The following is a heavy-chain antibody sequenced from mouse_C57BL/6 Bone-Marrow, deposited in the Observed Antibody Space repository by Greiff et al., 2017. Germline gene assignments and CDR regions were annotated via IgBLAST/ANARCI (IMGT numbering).Heavy chain of an antibody. Sequence: VQLQQSGAELARPGASVKLSCKASGYTFTSYGISWVKQRTGQGLEWIGEIYPRSGNTYYNEKFKGKDTLTVDKSSSTAYMELRSLTSEVSAVYFCATDYSNCPRPYYFDYWGQGTTLTVSS. J-gene: IGHJ2*01. CDR3: ATDYSNCPRPYYFDY. CDR1: GYTFTSYG. CDR2: IYPRSGNT. V-gene: IGHV1-81*01. D-gene: IGHD2-5*01.